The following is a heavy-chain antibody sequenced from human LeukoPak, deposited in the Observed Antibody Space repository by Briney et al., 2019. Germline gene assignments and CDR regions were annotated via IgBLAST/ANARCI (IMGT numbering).Heavy chain of an antibody. Sequence: PGGSLRLSCAASGFTLSSHAMTWVRQAPGKGLEWVSAISGSGDNTYYADSVKGRFTISRDNSRNTLYLQMNSLRADDTALYYCAKSFESSSPPQLFDYWGQGTLVTVSS. CDR3: AKSFESSSPPQLFDY. V-gene: IGHV3-23*01. CDR2: ISGSGDNT. J-gene: IGHJ4*02. D-gene: IGHD6-6*01. CDR1: GFTLSSHA.